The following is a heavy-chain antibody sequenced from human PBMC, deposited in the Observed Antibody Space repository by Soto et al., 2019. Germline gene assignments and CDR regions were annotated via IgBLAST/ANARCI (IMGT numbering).Heavy chain of an antibody. CDR3: ARVYPTGAEKPVIYRFQAEVPYYFDY. CDR1: GGSISSYY. J-gene: IGHJ4*02. Sequence: SETLSLTCTVSGGSISSYYWSWIRQPPGKGLEWIGYIYYSGSTNYNPSLKSRVTISVDTSKNQFSLKLSSVTAADTAVYYCARVYPTGAEKPVIYRFQAEVPYYFDYWGQGTLVTVSS. V-gene: IGHV4-59*01. D-gene: IGHD3-16*02. CDR2: IYYSGST.